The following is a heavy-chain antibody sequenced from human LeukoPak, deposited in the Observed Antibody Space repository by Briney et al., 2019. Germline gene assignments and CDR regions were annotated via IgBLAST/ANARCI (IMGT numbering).Heavy chain of an antibody. CDR3: ARSGYLGPDY. J-gene: IGHJ4*02. CDR1: GFTFSNAW. Sequence: GGSLRLSCAASGFTFSNAWMSWVRQAPGKGLEWVGRIKSKTDGGTTDYAAPVKGRFTTPRDDSKNTLYLQMNSLRADDTAVYYCARSGYLGPDYWGQGTPVTVSS. CDR2: IKSKTDGGTT. V-gene: IGHV3-15*01. D-gene: IGHD2-2*01.